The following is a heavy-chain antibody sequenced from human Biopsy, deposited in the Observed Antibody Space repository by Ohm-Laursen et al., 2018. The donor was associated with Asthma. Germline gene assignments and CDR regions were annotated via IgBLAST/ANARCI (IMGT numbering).Heavy chain of an antibody. V-gene: IGHV3-30*18. Sequence: SLRLSCAAFGFRFSSYAMHWVRQAPGKGLDWVAVISFDGSNKDYTDSVKGRFTISRDNSRNTLHLQMNSLIAEDTAVYYCAKDVFPGWELRRGPDYWGQRTLVTVSS. J-gene: IGHJ4*02. D-gene: IGHD1-26*01. CDR3: AKDVFPGWELRRGPDY. CDR1: GFRFSSYA. CDR2: ISFDGSNK.